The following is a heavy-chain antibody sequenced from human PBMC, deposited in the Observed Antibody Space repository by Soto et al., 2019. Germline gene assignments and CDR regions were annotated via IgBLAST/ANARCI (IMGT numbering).Heavy chain of an antibody. Sequence: GGSLRLSCAASGFTFSDHYMDWVRQAPGKGLEWVGRTRNKANSYTTEYAASVKGRFTISRDDSKNSLYLQMNSLKTEDTAVYYCARDGGYGGNWYFDLWGRGTLVTVSS. V-gene: IGHV3-72*01. CDR3: ARDGGYGGNWYFDL. CDR2: TRNKANSYTT. J-gene: IGHJ2*01. D-gene: IGHD2-15*01. CDR1: GFTFSDHY.